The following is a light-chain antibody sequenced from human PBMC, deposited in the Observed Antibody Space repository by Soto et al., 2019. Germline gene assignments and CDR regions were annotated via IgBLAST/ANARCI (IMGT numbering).Light chain of an antibody. CDR2: AAS. V-gene: IGKV1-17*01. CDR1: QGIRND. CDR3: QHYRRNTWS. Sequence: DIQMTQSPSSLSASVGDRVTITCRASQGIRNDLGWYQQKPGKAPKRLMYAASNLQSGVPSRFSGSGSGTEFTLTITTLQPDDFATYFCQHYRRNTWSFGPGTKVDIK. J-gene: IGKJ1*01.